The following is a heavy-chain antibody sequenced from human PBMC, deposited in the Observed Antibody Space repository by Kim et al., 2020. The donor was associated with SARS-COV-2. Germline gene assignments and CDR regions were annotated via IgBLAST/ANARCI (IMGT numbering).Heavy chain of an antibody. J-gene: IGHJ3*02. Sequence: GGSLRLSCAASGFTFSSYEMNWVRQAPGKGLEWVSYISSSGSTIYYADSVKGRFTISRDNAKNSLYLQMNSLRAEDTAVYYCARDGVRLDSSGYRALHDAFDIWGQGTMVTVSS. CDR3: ARDGVRLDSSGYRALHDAFDI. CDR2: ISSSGSTI. D-gene: IGHD3-22*01. CDR1: GFTFSSYE. V-gene: IGHV3-48*03.